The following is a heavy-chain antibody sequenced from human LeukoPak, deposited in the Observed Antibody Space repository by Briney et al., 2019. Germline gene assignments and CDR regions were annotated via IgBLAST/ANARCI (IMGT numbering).Heavy chain of an antibody. CDR1: GFTFRNYW. D-gene: IGHD1-1*01. V-gene: IGHV3-7*01. CDR2: IKEDGSQK. Sequence: GGSLRLSCAASGFTFRNYWMRWVRQAPGKGLEWVASIKEDGSQKSYVDSVKGRFTISRDNAKNSLFLQMNSLRAEDTAVYYCARVTTGRGADYWGQGTLVTVSS. CDR3: ARVTTGRGADY. J-gene: IGHJ4*02.